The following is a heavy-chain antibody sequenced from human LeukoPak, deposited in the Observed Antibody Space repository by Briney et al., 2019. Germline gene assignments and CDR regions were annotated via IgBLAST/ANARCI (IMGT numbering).Heavy chain of an antibody. J-gene: IGHJ4*02. V-gene: IGHV4-59*08. Sequence: SETLSLTCTVSNGSIGNYYWSWIRQSPGNKLEWIAHIHQSGSTNYNPSLKSRVTILVDTSKNQFSLKVNSMTAADTAVYYCARHRDGGTYPLDYWGQGTLVTVSS. D-gene: IGHD1-26*01. CDR1: NGSIGNYY. CDR3: ARHRDGGTYPLDY. CDR2: IHQSGST.